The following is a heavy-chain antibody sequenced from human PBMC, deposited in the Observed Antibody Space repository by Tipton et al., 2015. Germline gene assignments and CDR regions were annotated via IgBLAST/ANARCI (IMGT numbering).Heavy chain of an antibody. Sequence: GLVKPSETLSLACSVSGDSIRNNYWSWIRQPPGKGLEWIGNIYYTGSTNYNPSLQSRVTMSVDTSKKQFSLNVTSVTAADTAVYYCARDRGYSYGGPYYYAMDVWGPGTTVTVSS. CDR2: IYYTGST. J-gene: IGHJ6*02. V-gene: IGHV4-59*01. CDR1: GDSIRNNY. CDR3: ARDRGYSYGGPYYYAMDV. D-gene: IGHD5-18*01.